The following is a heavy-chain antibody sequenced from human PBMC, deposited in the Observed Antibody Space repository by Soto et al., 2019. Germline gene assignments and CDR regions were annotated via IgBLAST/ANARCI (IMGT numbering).Heavy chain of an antibody. CDR3: ARQPGGYYGMDV. CDR2: INPADSDS. Sequence: PGESLKISCQGSGYSFTSYWIAWVRQVSGKGLEWMGIINPADSDSRYSPSFQGQFTISAAKSISTAYLQWSSLKASDTAMYYCARQPGGYYGMDVWGQGTTVTVSS. D-gene: IGHD1-26*01. V-gene: IGHV5-51*01. J-gene: IGHJ6*02. CDR1: GYSFTSYW.